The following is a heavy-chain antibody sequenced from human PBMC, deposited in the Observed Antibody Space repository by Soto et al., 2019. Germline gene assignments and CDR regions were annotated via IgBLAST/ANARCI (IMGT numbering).Heavy chain of an antibody. J-gene: IGHJ6*02. CDR1: GFTFSSYA. Sequence: HPGGSLRLSCAASGFTFSSYAVHWVRQAPGKGLEWVAVISSDGSNKYYADSVKGRFTVSRDNSKNTLYLQMDSLRADDTAVYYCARLRDQLLFYYYYGMDVWGQGTTVTVSS. D-gene: IGHD2-2*01. CDR3: ARLRDQLLFYYYYGMDV. V-gene: IGHV3-30-3*01. CDR2: ISSDGSNK.